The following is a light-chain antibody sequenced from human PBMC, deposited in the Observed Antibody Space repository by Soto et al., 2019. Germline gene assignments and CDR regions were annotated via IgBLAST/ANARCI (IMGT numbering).Light chain of an antibody. CDR3: QQYNSWPQT. J-gene: IGKJ1*01. CDR1: ETVSTN. CDR2: DVS. Sequence: ETVLPQSPATLSVSPGERVTLSCRASETVSTNLAWYQQRPGQAPRLLIYDVSTGATGIPARFSGRRSGTEFTLTISSLQSEDFGVYYCQQYNSWPQTFGQVAKAAIK. V-gene: IGKV3-15*01.